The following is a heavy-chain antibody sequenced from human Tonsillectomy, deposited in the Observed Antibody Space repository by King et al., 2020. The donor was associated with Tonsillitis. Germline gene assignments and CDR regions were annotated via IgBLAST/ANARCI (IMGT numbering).Heavy chain of an antibody. CDR1: GFTFWSYA. Sequence: VQLVESGGGLVQPGGSLRLSCAASGFTFWSYAMSWVRQAPGKGLEWVAAISSSGGSTFYADSVKGRFTISRDNSKNTLYMQMNRLRAEDTAVYYCAEGHWNADFDYWGQGAQVTVSS. J-gene: IGHJ4*02. D-gene: IGHD1-1*01. CDR2: ISSSGGST. V-gene: IGHV3-23*04. CDR3: AEGHWNADFDY.